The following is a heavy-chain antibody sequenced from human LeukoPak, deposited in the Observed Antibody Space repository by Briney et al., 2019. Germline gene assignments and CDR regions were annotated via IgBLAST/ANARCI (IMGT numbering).Heavy chain of an antibody. V-gene: IGHV3-74*01. CDR3: ASCSGGSCYSHRNDAFDI. D-gene: IGHD2-15*01. CDR1: GFTFSSYW. CDR2: INRDGSST. Sequence: SGGSLRLSCAASGFTFSSYWMHWVRQGPGKGLVWVSRINRDGSSTTYADSVKGRFTISRDNAKNTLYLQMNSLRAEDTAVYYCASCSGGSCYSHRNDAFDIWGQGTMVTVSS. J-gene: IGHJ3*02.